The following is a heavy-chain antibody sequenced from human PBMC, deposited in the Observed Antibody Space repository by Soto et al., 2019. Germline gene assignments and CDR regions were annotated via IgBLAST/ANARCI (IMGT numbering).Heavy chain of an antibody. CDR3: ARDGGQLEDYFDY. Sequence: PGGSTRLSCAASGVTFSRHWMSWLRQAPGKGLEWVANINEDGSDKYYVDSVKGRFTISRDNAKNSLYLQMSSLRVEDTAVYYCARDGGQLEDYFDYWGQGTTVTVSS. CDR1: GVTFSRHW. V-gene: IGHV3-7*01. CDR2: INEDGSDK. D-gene: IGHD6-6*01. J-gene: IGHJ4*02.